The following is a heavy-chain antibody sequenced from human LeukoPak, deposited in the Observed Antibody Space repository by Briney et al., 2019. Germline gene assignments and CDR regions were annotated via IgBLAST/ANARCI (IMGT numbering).Heavy chain of an antibody. J-gene: IGHJ4*02. CDR3: AREPPRFKYYYDSSGYGNY. CDR1: GYTFTSYA. D-gene: IGHD3-22*01. CDR2: INAGNGNT. V-gene: IGHV1-3*01. Sequence: ASVKVSCKASGYTFTSYAMHWVRQAPGQRLEWMGWINAGNGNTKYSQKFQGRVTITRDTSASTAYMELSSLRSEDTAVYYCAREPPRFKYYYDSSGYGNYWGQGTLVTVSS.